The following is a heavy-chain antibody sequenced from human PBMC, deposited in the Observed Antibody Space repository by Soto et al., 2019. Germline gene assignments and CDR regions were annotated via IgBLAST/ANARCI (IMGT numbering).Heavy chain of an antibody. CDR1: GFSLSTSGMC. Sequence: SGPTLVNPTQTLTLTCTFSGFSLSTSGMCVSWIRQPPGKALEWLARIDWDDDKYYSTSLKTRLTISKDTSKNQVVLTMTNMDPVDTATFYCARILSNPRAYYYGMDVWGQGTTVTVSS. D-gene: IGHD4-4*01. CDR3: ARILSNPRAYYYGMDV. J-gene: IGHJ6*02. V-gene: IGHV2-70*11. CDR2: IDWDDDK.